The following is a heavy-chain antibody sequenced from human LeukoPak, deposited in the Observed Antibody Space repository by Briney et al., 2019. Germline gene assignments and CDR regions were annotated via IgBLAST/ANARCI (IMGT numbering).Heavy chain of an antibody. J-gene: IGHJ5*02. CDR3: AREEGGYCSSTSCPFDP. D-gene: IGHD2-2*01. Sequence: SEALSLTCAVYGGSFSGYYWSWIRQPPGKGLEWIGEINHSGSTNYNPSLKSRVTISVDTSKNQFSLKLSSVTAADTAGYYCAREEGGYCSSTSCPFDPWGQGTLVTVSS. V-gene: IGHV4-34*01. CDR2: INHSGST. CDR1: GGSFSGYY.